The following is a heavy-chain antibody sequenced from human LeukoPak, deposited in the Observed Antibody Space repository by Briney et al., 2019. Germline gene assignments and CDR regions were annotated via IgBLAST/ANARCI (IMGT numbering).Heavy chain of an antibody. CDR1: GDSVSSNTAA. D-gene: IGHD6-13*01. CDR3: AGDSGREIAAAGNNYYYYYGMAV. J-gene: IGHJ6*02. CDR2: TYYRSKLYN. Sequence: SQTLSLTCALSGDSVSSNTAAWNWIRQSPSRGLEWLGRTYYRSKLYNDYAVSVKSRIFITPDTSNNQFSLRLNSVTPDDTAVYYCAGDSGREIAAAGNNYYYYYGMAVWGQGTTVTVSS. V-gene: IGHV6-1*01.